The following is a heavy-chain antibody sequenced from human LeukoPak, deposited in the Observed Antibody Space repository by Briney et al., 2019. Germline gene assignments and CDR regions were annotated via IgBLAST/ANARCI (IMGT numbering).Heavy chain of an antibody. CDR1: GFTFTSSA. CDR3: AATSENDYGNYVYDY. J-gene: IGHJ4*02. V-gene: IGHV1-58*02. CDR2: IVVGSGNT. D-gene: IGHD4-11*01. Sequence: SVKVSCKASGFTFTSSAMQWVRQARGQRLEWIGWIVVGSGNTNYAQKFQERVTITRDMSTSTAYMELSSLRSEDTAVYYCAATSENDYGNYVYDYWGQGTLVTVSS.